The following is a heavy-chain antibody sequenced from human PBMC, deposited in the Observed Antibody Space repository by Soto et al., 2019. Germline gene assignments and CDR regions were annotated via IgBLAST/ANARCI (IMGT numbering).Heavy chain of an antibody. CDR3: ARFSGKPNPIFGPGDGMDV. V-gene: IGHV3-21*01. J-gene: IGHJ6*02. D-gene: IGHD3-3*01. CDR2: ISSSSSYI. CDR1: GFTFSSYS. Sequence: SLRLSCAASGFTFSSYSMNWVRQAPGKGLEWVSSISSSSSYIYYADSVKGRFTISRDNAKNSLYLQMNSLRAEDTAVYYCARFSGKPNPIFGPGDGMDVWGQGTTVTVSS.